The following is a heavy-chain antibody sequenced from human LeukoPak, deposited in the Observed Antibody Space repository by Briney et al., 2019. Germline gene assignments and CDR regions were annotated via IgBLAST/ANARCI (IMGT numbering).Heavy chain of an antibody. D-gene: IGHD1-26*01. Sequence: PGGSLRLSCAASGLSFSSYAVSWVRQAPGKGLEWVSGISGSGGNTYYADSVKGRFTIPRDNSKNTLYLQMNSMRAEDTAVYYCAKDLIVGATPYWGQGTLVTVSP. J-gene: IGHJ4*02. CDR3: AKDLIVGATPY. V-gene: IGHV3-23*01. CDR2: ISGSGGNT. CDR1: GLSFSSYA.